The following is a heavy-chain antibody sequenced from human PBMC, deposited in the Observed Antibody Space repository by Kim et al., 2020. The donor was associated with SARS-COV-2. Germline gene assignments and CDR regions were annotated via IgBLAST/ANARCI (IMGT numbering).Heavy chain of an antibody. J-gene: IGHJ6*02. CDR3: TRNNSRAFSSGSMDV. CDR2: TIDSGVST. Sequence: GGSLRLSCEASGFTFSDYAMNWVRQAPGKGLEWVSATIDSGVSTYYADSVKGRFTISRDNSRNTLFLQMNGLRAEDTATYYYTRNNSRAFSSGSMDVWG. CDR1: GFTFSDYA. V-gene: IGHV3-23*01. D-gene: IGHD3-3*01.